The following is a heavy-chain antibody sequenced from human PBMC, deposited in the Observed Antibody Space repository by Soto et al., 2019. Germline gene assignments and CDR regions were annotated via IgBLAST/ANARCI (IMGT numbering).Heavy chain of an antibody. CDR2: ISGGGGST. J-gene: IGHJ3*02. CDR3: AKPKSTVTSLDSFDI. Sequence: EVQLLESGGGLVPPGGSLRLSCAASGFTFTNYAMTWVRQAPGKGLEWVSVISGGGGSTYYADSVKGRFIISRDNSKKTLYLQMNSLRSEDTAVYYCAKPKSTVTSLDSFDIWGQGTMVTVSS. D-gene: IGHD4-17*01. V-gene: IGHV3-23*01. CDR1: GFTFTNYA.